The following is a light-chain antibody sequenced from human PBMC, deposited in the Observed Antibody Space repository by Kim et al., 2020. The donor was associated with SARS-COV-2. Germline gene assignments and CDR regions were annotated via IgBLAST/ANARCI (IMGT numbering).Light chain of an antibody. CDR2: EVK. CDR1: SSEVVDYPD. Sequence: GQSVTISRSGISSEVVDYPDVSWYQQHPGKAPTLIIFEVKYRPSGVPDRFSGSKSGNTASLTVSGLQAEDEADYYCSSSAGSNNLVFGGGTQLTVL. V-gene: IGLV2-8*01. J-gene: IGLJ3*02. CDR3: SSSAGSNNLV.